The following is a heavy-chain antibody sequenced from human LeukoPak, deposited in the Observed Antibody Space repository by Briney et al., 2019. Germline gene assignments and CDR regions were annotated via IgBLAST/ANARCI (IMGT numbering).Heavy chain of an antibody. CDR2: INPNSGGT. CDR3: ARDFLGTVPTSYNWFDP. J-gene: IGHJ5*02. Sequence: ASVKVSCKASGYTFTGYYMHWVRQAPGQGLEWMGWINPNSGGTNYAQKFQGRVTMTRDTSISTAYMEPSRLRSDDTAVYYCARDFLGTVPTSYNWFDPWGQGTLVTVSS. CDR1: GYTFTGYY. V-gene: IGHV1-2*02. D-gene: IGHD7-27*01.